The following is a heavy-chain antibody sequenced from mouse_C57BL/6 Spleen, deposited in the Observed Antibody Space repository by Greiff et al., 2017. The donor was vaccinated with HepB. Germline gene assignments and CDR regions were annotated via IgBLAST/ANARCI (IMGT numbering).Heavy chain of an antibody. CDR3: TREEDYYGSRGNY. D-gene: IGHD1-1*01. J-gene: IGHJ2*01. CDR2: IDPETGGT. CDR1: GYTFTDYE. Sequence: QVQLKQSGAELVRPGASVTLSCKASGYTFTDYEMHWVKQTPVHGLEWIGAIDPETGGTAYNQKFKGKAILTADKSSSTAYMELRSLTSEDSAVYYCTREEDYYGSRGNYWGQGTTLTVSS. V-gene: IGHV1-15*01.